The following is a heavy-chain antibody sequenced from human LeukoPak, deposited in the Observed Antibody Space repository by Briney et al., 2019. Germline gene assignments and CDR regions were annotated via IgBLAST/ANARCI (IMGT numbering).Heavy chain of an antibody. J-gene: IGHJ4*02. V-gene: IGHV1-2*02. CDR1: GYTFTGYY. CDR3: ARGGGIAVAPSDY. CDR2: INPNSGGT. Sequence: ASVKVSCKASGYTFTGYYMHWVRQVPGQGLEWMGWINPNSGGTNYAQKFQGRVTMTRDTSISTAYMELSRLRSDDTAVYYCARGGGIAVAPSDYWGQGTLVTVSS. D-gene: IGHD6-19*01.